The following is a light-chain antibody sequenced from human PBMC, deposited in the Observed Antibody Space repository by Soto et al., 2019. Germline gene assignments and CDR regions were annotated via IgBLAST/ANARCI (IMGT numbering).Light chain of an antibody. CDR3: QQRSNWPLLT. V-gene: IGKV3-11*01. CDR2: DAS. CDR1: QSVSSH. Sequence: EIVLTQSPATLSLSPGERATPSCRASQSVSSHLAWYQQKPGQAPRLLIYDASSRATGIPARFSGSGSGTDFTLTISSLEPEDFAVYYCQQRSNWPLLTFGGGTKVELK. J-gene: IGKJ4*01.